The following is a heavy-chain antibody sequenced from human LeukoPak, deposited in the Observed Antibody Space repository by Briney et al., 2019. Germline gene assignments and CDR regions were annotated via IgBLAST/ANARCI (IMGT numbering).Heavy chain of an antibody. CDR3: ATMGVYYYDSRDY. D-gene: IGHD3-22*01. J-gene: IGHJ4*02. V-gene: IGHV1-24*01. CDR2: FDPEDGET. Sequence: ASVKVSCKVSGYTLTELSMHWVRQAPGKGLEWMGGFDPEDGETIYAQKFQGRVTMTEDTSTDTAYMELSSVRSEDTAVYDGATMGVYYYDSRDYWGQGTLVTVSS. CDR1: GYTLTELS.